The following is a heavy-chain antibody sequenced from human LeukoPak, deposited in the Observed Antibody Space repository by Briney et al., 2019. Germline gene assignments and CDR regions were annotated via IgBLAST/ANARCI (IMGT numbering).Heavy chain of an antibody. CDR2: INSDGSST. J-gene: IGHJ2*01. V-gene: IGHV3-74*01. CDR3: ARDRAYGGSPRYFDL. CDR1: GFTFSNYW. D-gene: IGHD4-23*01. Sequence: GGSLRLSCAASGFTFSNYWMHWVRQAPGKGLVWVSRINSDGSSTTYADSVKGRFTISRGNAKNTLYLQMNSLRVEDTAVYYCARDRAYGGSPRYFDLWGRGTLVTVSS.